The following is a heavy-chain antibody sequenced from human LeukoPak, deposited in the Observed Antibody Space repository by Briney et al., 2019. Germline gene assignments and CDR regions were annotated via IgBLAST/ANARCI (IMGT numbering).Heavy chain of an antibody. V-gene: IGHV1-2*02. CDR1: GYTFTDYD. CDR2: IHPNSGGT. Sequence: ASVKVSCKASGYTFTDYDMHWVRQAPGQGLEWMGWIHPNSGGTNSAQNFQGRVTMTRDTSITTAYMELSRLKSDDTAVYYCARQFGSGWYFDYWGQGTLVTVSS. D-gene: IGHD6-19*01. CDR3: ARQFGSGWYFDY. J-gene: IGHJ4*02.